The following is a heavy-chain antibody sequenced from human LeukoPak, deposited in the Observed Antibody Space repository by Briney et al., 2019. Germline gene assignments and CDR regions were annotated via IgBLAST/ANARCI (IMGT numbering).Heavy chain of an antibody. Sequence: PGGSLRLSCAASGFTFSSYGMSWVRQAPGQGLGWVSAISGSGGSTYYADSVKGRFTISRDNSKNTLYLQMNSLRAEDTAVYYCAKATSDSYGGYWGQGTLVTVSS. CDR2: ISGSGGST. J-gene: IGHJ4*02. V-gene: IGHV3-23*01. CDR3: AKATSDSYGGY. D-gene: IGHD4-23*01. CDR1: GFTFSSYG.